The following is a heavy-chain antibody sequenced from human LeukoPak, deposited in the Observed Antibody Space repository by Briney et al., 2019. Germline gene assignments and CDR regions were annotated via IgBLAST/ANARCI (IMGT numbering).Heavy chain of an antibody. Sequence: SGTLSLTCGVSGGSITSINWWSWVRQPPGQGLEWIGEISLTGRTNYNPSLIGRVIMSLDESRNQLSLTLTSVTAADTAMYYCTRESGPYCPFGYWGQGTLVVVPS. CDR1: GGSITSINW. D-gene: IGHD1-26*01. V-gene: IGHV4-4*02. CDR3: TRESGPYCPFGY. CDR2: ISLTGRT. J-gene: IGHJ4*02.